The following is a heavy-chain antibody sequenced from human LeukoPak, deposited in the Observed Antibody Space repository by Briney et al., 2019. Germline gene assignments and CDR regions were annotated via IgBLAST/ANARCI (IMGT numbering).Heavy chain of an antibody. CDR2: ISGSGGST. J-gene: IGHJ4*02. Sequence: GGSLRLSCAASGFTFSSYAMSWVRQAPGKGLEWVSAISGSGGSTYYADSVKGRFTISRDNSKNTLYLQMNSLRAEDTAVYYCAKVLCYDSSGPYYFDYWGQGTLVTVSS. V-gene: IGHV3-23*01. CDR1: GFTFSSYA. CDR3: AKVLCYDSSGPYYFDY. D-gene: IGHD3-22*01.